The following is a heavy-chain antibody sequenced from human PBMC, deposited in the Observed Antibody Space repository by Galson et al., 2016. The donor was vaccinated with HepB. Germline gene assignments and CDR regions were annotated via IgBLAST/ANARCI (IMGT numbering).Heavy chain of an antibody. CDR3: ARTKNWGRGNYFDY. J-gene: IGHJ4*02. CDR2: IDWDDDK. Sequence: PALVKPTQTLTLTCTFSGFSLSTSGMCVSWIRQPPGKALEWLARIDWDDDKYYSTSLNTRLTISKDTSTNQVVLTMTNMDPVDTATYYCARTKNWGRGNYFDYWGQGTLVTVSS. D-gene: IGHD7-27*01. V-gene: IGHV2-70*11. CDR1: GFSLSTSGMC.